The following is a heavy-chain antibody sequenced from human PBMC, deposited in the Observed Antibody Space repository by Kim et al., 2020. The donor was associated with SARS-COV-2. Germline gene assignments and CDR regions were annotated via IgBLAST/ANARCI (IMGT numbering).Heavy chain of an antibody. V-gene: IGHV3-53*01. Sequence: ADSVKGRFTISRDNSKNTLYLQMNSLRAEDTAVYYCARRGKSYYYGMDVWGQGTTVTVSS. CDR3: ARRGKSYYYGMDV. J-gene: IGHJ6*02.